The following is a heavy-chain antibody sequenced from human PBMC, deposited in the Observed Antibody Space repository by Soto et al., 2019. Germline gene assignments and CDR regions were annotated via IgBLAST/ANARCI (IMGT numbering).Heavy chain of an antibody. V-gene: IGHV3-30*18. CDR3: SKRLDPYYYYGMDV. J-gene: IGHJ6*02. D-gene: IGHD5-12*01. CDR1: GFSLSSHG. CDR2: IAYDGSNK. Sequence: QVQLVESGGGVVQPGRSLRLSCAASGFSLSSHGLHWVRQAPGKGLEWVAVIAYDGSNKYYADSVKGRFTISKDNSKNNLYSQMNNLRAEGTAVDYWSKRLDPYYYYGMDVWGQGTTVTVSS.